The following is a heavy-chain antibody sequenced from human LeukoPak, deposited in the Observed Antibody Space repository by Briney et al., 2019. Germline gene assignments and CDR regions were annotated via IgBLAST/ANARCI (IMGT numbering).Heavy chain of an antibody. D-gene: IGHD6-19*01. J-gene: IGHJ5*02. CDR3: ARDFSSSFGPGIAVAGTWFDP. CDR2: ISSSSSYI. CDR1: GFTLSSYS. Sequence: GGSLRLSCAASGFTLSSYSMNWVRQAPGKGLEWVSSISSSSSYIYYADSVKGRFTISRDNAKNSLYLQMNSLRAEDTAVYYCARDFSSSFGPGIAVAGTWFDPWGQGTLVTVSS. V-gene: IGHV3-21*01.